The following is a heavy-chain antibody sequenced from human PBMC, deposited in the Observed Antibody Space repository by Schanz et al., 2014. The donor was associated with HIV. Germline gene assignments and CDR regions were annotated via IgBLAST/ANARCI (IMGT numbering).Heavy chain of an antibody. CDR2: IDSSSSYK. J-gene: IGHJ5*02. Sequence: EVQLVESGGGLVKPGGSLRLSCAASRFTFSVYAMNWVRQAPGKGLEWVSSIDSSSSYKYYADSVKGRFTISRDNAKNSLYLQMNTLRAEDTAVYYCAREDGWFGDIYYFGLDAWGQGTLVTVSS. CDR3: AREDGWFGDIYYFGLDA. D-gene: IGHD3-10*01. V-gene: IGHV3-21*01. CDR1: RFTFSVYA.